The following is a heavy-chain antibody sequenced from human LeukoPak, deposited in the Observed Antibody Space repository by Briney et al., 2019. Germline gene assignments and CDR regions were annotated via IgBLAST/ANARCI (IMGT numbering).Heavy chain of an antibody. D-gene: IGHD3-22*01. CDR1: GFTFSGSA. J-gene: IGHJ5*02. CDR2: IRSKANSYAT. V-gene: IGHV3-73*01. Sequence: GGSLRLSCAASGFTFSGSAMHWVRQASGKGLEWVGRIRSKANSYATAYAASVKGRFTISRDGSKNTAYLQMNSLKTEDTAVYYCTRPHYYDSSGYYWFDPWGQGTLVTVSS. CDR3: TRPHYYDSSGYYWFDP.